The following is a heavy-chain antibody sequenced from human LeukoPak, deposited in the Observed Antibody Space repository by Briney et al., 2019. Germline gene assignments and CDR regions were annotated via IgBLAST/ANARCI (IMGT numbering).Heavy chain of an antibody. V-gene: IGHV4-30-4*01. CDR1: GGSISSVDYD. J-gene: IGHJ4*02. D-gene: IGHD5-18*01. CDR2: IYYSGST. Sequence: SHTLSLTCTVSGGSISSVDYDWSWIRRPPGKGLEWIGYIYYSGSTYYNPSLKSRVTISVDTSKNQFSLKLSSVTAADTAVYYCARVYGGYSYGTFDYWGQGTLVTVSS. CDR3: ARVYGGYSYGTFDY.